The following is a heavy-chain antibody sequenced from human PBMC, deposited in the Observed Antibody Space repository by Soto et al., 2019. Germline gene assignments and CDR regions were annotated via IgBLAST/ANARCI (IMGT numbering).Heavy chain of an antibody. CDR3: AREVTVASYSFDF. J-gene: IGHJ4*02. V-gene: IGHV1-69*01. CDR2: IIPIFNSA. D-gene: IGHD5-12*01. Sequence: QVQLVQSGAEVKRPGSSVKVSCKASGGTFNNYALSWVRQAPGQGLEWMGGIIPIFNSANYAQKFQGRVTITADDSTSTAYMDLRSLRPDDTAVYYCAREVTVASYSFDFWGQGTLVTVSS. CDR1: GGTFNNYA.